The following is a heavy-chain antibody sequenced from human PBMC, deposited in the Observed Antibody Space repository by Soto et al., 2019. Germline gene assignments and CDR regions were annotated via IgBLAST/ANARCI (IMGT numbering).Heavy chain of an antibody. J-gene: IGHJ6*02. V-gene: IGHV3-7*03. CDR3: AKGPTDVYHCPGYYRCLPMDC. Sequence: WLSLSLSCEAYGFTFSSYWMASVRQAPGKGLEWVANINQDGSERYYVDSVKVLFTISIDTPKNTLYLQMNSLRAEDTAVYYCAKGPTDVYHCPGYYRCLPMDCWGHGTRVTVS. D-gene: IGHD3-22*01. CDR1: GFTFSSYW. CDR2: INQDGSER.